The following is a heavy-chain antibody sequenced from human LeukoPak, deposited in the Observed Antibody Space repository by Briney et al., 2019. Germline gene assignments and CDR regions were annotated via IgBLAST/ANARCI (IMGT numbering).Heavy chain of an antibody. CDR2: ISSSSSYI. J-gene: IGHJ3*02. V-gene: IGHV3-21*04. CDR3: AKVSGSSSWFPLGAFDI. Sequence: GGSLRLSCAASGFTFSSYSMNWVRQAPGKGLEWVSSISSSSSYIYYADSVKGRFTISRDNAKNSLYLQMNSLRAGDTAVYYCAKVSGSSSWFPLGAFDIWGQGTMVTVSS. D-gene: IGHD6-13*01. CDR1: GFTFSSYS.